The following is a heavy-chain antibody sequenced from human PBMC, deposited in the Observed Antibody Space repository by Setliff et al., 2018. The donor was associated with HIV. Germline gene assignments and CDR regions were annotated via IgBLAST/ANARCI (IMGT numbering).Heavy chain of an antibody. CDR3: ARAYYDHLWASYRFDY. Sequence: SETLSLTCTVSGGSINRSCWSWIRQSPGKGLEWLGNVYHTGNSHYNPSLKSRVTMSVDTSTSQFSLRLTSMTAADTAVYYCARAYYDHLWASYRFDYWGQGTLVTVSS. CDR2: VYHTGNS. J-gene: IGHJ4*02. D-gene: IGHD3-16*02. V-gene: IGHV4-59*01. CDR1: GGSINRSC.